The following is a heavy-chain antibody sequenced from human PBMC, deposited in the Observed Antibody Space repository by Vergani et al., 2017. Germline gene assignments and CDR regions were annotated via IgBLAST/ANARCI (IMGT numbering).Heavy chain of an antibody. CDR3: AKFPLNITKPDRGDF. V-gene: IGHV3-30*18. J-gene: IGHJ4*02. D-gene: IGHD3-10*01. CDR1: GFRFSDYG. Sequence: HVQMVESGGGVVQPGRSLRLSRAVSGFRFSDYGMHWVRQAPGRGLEWVALISYDGDTTYYADSVKGRFTISRDNSKNTLFLQMHSLRVEDTALYYCAKFPLNITKPDRGDFWGQGSLVTVSS. CDR2: ISYDGDTT.